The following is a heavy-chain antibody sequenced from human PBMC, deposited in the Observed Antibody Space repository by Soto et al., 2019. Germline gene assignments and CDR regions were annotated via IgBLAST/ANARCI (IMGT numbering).Heavy chain of an antibody. Sequence: GASVKVSCKASGGTFSSYTIGWVRQAPGQGLEWMGRIIPILGIANYAQKFQGRVTMTTDTSTSTAYMELRSLRSDDTAVYYCARDSTWTPGALDFDYRGQGTLVTVSS. CDR1: GGTFSSYT. CDR2: IIPILGIA. D-gene: IGHD2-2*01. CDR3: ARDSTWTPGALDFDY. V-gene: IGHV1-69*04. J-gene: IGHJ4*02.